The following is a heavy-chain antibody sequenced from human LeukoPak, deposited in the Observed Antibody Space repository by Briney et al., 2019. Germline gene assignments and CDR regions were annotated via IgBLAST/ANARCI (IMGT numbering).Heavy chain of an antibody. CDR2: IKQDGSDK. D-gene: IGHD2-21*01. J-gene: IGHJ4*02. Sequence: GGSLRLYCAASGFSVSRYWMSWVRQAPGKGLERVANIKQDGSDKYYVDSVKGRFTISRDNAKNSLYLQMNSLRAEDTAVYYCARVRGVVIATCFDYWGQGTLVTVSS. V-gene: IGHV3-7*01. CDR1: GFSVSRYW. CDR3: ARVRGVVIATCFDY.